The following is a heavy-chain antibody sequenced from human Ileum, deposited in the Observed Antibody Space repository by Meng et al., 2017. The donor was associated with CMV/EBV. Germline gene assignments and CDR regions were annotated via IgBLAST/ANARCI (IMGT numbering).Heavy chain of an antibody. CDR2: INPNSGGT. Sequence: ASVKVYCKASGYTFTGYYMHWVRQAPGQGLEWMGWINPNSGGTNYAQKFQGRVTMTRDTSISTAYMELSRLRSDDTAVYYCARGYCSSTSCYVLFDYWGQGTLVTVSS. V-gene: IGHV1-2*02. CDR1: GYTFTGYY. CDR3: ARGYCSSTSCYVLFDY. D-gene: IGHD2-2*01. J-gene: IGHJ4*02.